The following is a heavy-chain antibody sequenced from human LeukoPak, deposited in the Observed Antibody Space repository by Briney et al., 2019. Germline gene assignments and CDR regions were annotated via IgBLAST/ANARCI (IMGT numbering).Heavy chain of an antibody. CDR3: ARRQWLVSDFDY. V-gene: IGHV4-39*07. CDR1: GGFISSSSYY. CDR2: IYYSGST. D-gene: IGHD6-19*01. Sequence: SETLSLTCTVSGGFISSSSYYWGWSRQPPGKGLEWIGNIYYSGSTYYNPSLKSRVTISVDTSKNQFSLKLSSVTAADTAVFYCARRQWLVSDFDYWGQGTLVTVSS. J-gene: IGHJ4*02.